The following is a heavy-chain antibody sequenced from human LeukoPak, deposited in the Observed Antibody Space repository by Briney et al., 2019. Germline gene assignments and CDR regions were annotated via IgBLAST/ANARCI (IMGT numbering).Heavy chain of an antibody. Sequence: SETLSLTCTVSGGSISSSAYHWGWIRQPPGKGLEWIGTIHSSGRTYYNLSLKSRVTISIDTSKNQFSLKLSSVTAADTAVYYCARIYSSSWFLNWFDPWGQGTLVTVSS. V-gene: IGHV4-39*07. CDR2: IHSSGRT. CDR1: GGSISSSAYH. D-gene: IGHD6-13*01. CDR3: ARIYSSSWFLNWFDP. J-gene: IGHJ5*02.